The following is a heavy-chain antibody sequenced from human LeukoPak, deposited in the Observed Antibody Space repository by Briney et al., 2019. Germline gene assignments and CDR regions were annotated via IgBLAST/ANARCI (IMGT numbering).Heavy chain of an antibody. CDR3: ARDLYDSSGYYTRGY. CDR1: GFSFSNYN. Sequence: GGSLRLSCAASGFSFSNYNMNWVRQAPGKGLEWVSYIDTSGVTIYYADSVKGRFTISRDNAKNSLYLQMNSLRVEDTAVYYCARDLYDSSGYYTRGYWGQGTLVAVSS. J-gene: IGHJ4*02. V-gene: IGHV3-48*01. D-gene: IGHD3-22*01. CDR2: IDTSGVTI.